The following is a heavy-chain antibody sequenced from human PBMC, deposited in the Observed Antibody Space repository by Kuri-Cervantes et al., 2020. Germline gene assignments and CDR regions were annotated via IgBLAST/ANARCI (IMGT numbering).Heavy chain of an antibody. D-gene: IGHD1-26*01. J-gene: IGHJ3*02. CDR3: ARDSWELPHDAFDI. Sequence: GESLKISCAASGFTFSSYAMHWVRQASGKGLEWVAVISYDGSNKYYADSVKGRFTISRDNAKNSLYLQMNSLRDEDTAVYYCARDSWELPHDAFDIWGQGTMVTVSS. CDR2: ISYDGSNK. V-gene: IGHV3-30*04. CDR1: GFTFSSYA.